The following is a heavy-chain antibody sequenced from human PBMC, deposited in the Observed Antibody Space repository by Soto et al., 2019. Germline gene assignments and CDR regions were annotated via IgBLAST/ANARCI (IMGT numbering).Heavy chain of an antibody. CDR2: IYYSGST. Sequence: KPSETLSLTCTVSGGSISSYYWSWIRQPPGKGLEWIGYIYYSGSTNYNPSLKSRVTISVDTSKNQFSLKLSSVTAADTAVYYCARVDCSGGSCYKNYWGQGTLVTVSS. J-gene: IGHJ4*02. CDR3: ARVDCSGGSCYKNY. CDR1: GGSISSYY. D-gene: IGHD2-15*01. V-gene: IGHV4-59*01.